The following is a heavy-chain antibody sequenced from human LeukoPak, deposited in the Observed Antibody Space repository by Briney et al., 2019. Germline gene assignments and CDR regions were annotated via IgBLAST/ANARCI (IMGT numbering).Heavy chain of an antibody. V-gene: IGHV1-18*01. Sequence: ASVKASCKASGYAFSSYGISCVRQAPGQGLVWMGWISADNGNTNYALKGRVTMTTDTSTSTAYMELRSLRSDDAAVYYCARDGGSSWSYNFDYWGQGTQVTVSS. CDR3: ARDGGSSWSYNFDY. CDR2: ISADNGNT. J-gene: IGHJ4*02. D-gene: IGHD6-13*01. CDR1: GYAFSSYG.